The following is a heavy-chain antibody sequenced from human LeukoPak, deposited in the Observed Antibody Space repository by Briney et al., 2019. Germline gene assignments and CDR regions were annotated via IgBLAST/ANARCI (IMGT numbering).Heavy chain of an antibody. CDR1: GGSMSSYD. V-gene: IGHV4-4*07. J-gene: IGHJ4*02. CDR2: IYASGSP. CDR3: ARDRTHYGGNSGFDY. D-gene: IGHD4-23*01. Sequence: SETLSLTCTISGGSMSSYDWSWIRQSAGERLEWIGRIYASGSPNYNPSLKSRVTISVDKSKNQFSLKLSSVTAADTAVYYCARDRTHYGGNSGFDYWGQGTLVTVSS.